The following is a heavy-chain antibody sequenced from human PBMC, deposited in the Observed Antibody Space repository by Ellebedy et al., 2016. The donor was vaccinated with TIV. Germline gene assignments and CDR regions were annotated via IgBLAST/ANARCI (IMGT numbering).Heavy chain of an antibody. Sequence: MPSETLSLTCTVSGGSISSSSYYWGCIRQPPGKGPARIGSVYYSGSTYYNPSLKSRVTISVDTSKNQFSLKLSSVTAADTAVYYCARELRNFDWFLKGFDYWGQGTLVTVSS. CDR3: ARELRNFDWFLKGFDY. CDR1: GGSISSSSYY. D-gene: IGHD3-9*01. J-gene: IGHJ4*02. V-gene: IGHV4-39*02. CDR2: VYYSGST.